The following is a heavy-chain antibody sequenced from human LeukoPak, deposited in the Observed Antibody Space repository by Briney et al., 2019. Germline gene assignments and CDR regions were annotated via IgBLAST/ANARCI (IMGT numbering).Heavy chain of an antibody. CDR1: GFTFSNYA. V-gene: IGHV3-30-3*01. CDR3: ARDGAYSSSWSYFDY. D-gene: IGHD6-13*01. CDR2: TSYDEGNK. J-gene: IGHJ4*02. Sequence: PGGSQRLSCAASGFTFSNYAMHWVRQAPGKGLEWVAVTSYDEGNKYYADSVKGRFTISRDNPKNTLYLQMNSLRAEDTALYYCARDGAYSSSWSYFDYWGQGTLVTVSS.